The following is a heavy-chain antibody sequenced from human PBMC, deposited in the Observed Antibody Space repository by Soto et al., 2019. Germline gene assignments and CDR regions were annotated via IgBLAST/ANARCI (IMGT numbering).Heavy chain of an antibody. Sequence: SVKVSCKASGGTFSSYAISWVRQAPGQGLEWMGGIIPIFGTANYAQKFQGRVTITADESTSRAYMELSSLRSEDTAVYYCATNLRFLEWLSSQYYYYYYGMDVRGQGTTVTVSS. CDR3: ATNLRFLEWLSSQYYYYYYGMDV. CDR1: GGTFSSYA. CDR2: IIPIFGTA. J-gene: IGHJ6*02. D-gene: IGHD3-3*01. V-gene: IGHV1-69*13.